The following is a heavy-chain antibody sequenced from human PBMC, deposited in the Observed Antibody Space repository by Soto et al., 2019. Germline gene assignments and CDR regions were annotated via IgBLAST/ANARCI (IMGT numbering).Heavy chain of an antibody. D-gene: IGHD2-8*01. CDR2: MNPNSGNT. Sequence: GASVKVSCKASGYTFTSYDINWVRQATGQGLEWMGWMNPNSGNTGYAQKFQGRVTMTRNTSISTAYMELSSLRSEDTAVYYCARGLDGPQRIRFLVYYYYMDVWGKGTTVTVSS. J-gene: IGHJ6*03. V-gene: IGHV1-8*01. CDR1: GYTFTSYD. CDR3: ARGLDGPQRIRFLVYYYYMDV.